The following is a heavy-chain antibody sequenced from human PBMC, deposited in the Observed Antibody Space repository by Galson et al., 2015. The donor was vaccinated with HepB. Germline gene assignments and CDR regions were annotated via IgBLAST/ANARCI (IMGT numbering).Heavy chain of an antibody. CDR2: INHSGST. Sequence: ETLSLTCAVYGGSFSGYYWSWIRQPPGKGLEWIGEINHSGSTNYNPSLKSRVTISVDTSKNQFSLKLSSVTAADTAVYYCARGGPFRYQLAILGWFDPWGQGTLVTVSP. J-gene: IGHJ5*02. CDR3: ARGGPFRYQLAILGWFDP. CDR1: GGSFSGYY. D-gene: IGHD2-2*01. V-gene: IGHV4-34*01.